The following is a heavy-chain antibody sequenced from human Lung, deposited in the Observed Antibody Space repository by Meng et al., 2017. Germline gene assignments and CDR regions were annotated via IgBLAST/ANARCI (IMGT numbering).Heavy chain of an antibody. CDR2: INHSGTT. Sequence: QVAFHLLGAEMLKPWETRSLTVIGLGGSFRVYYWSCIRQPPGKELGGIGEINHSGTTNYNPSLGSRATISVDTSQNTLSLKLSSVTAADSAVYYCARGPTKMAHDFDYWGQGTLVTVSS. CDR1: GGSFRVYY. V-gene: IGHV4-34*01. J-gene: IGHJ4*02. CDR3: ARGPTKMAHDFDY. D-gene: IGHD5-24*01.